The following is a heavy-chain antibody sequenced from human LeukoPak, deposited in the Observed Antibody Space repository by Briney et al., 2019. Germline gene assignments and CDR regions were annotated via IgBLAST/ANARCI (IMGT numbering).Heavy chain of an antibody. CDR3: ASFYGDRARC. J-gene: IGHJ4*02. Sequence: GGSLRLSCAASGFTFSSYAMSWVRQAPGKGLEWVSSISSSSSYIYYADSVKGRFTISRDNAKNSLYLQMNSLRAEDTAVYYCASFYGDRARCWGQGTLVTVSS. CDR1: GFTFSSYA. CDR2: ISSSSSYI. V-gene: IGHV3-21*01. D-gene: IGHD4-17*01.